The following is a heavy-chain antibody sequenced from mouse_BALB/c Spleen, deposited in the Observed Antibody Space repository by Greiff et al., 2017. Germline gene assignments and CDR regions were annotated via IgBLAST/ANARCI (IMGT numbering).Heavy chain of an antibody. Sequence: VQLQQSGAELAKPGASVKMSCKASGYTFTSYWMHWVKQRPGQGLEWIGYINPSTGYTEYNQKFKDKATLTADKSSSTAYVQLSSLTSEDSAVYYCAREGLAYWGQGTLVTVSA. V-gene: IGHV1-7*01. CDR3: AREGLAY. J-gene: IGHJ3*01. CDR1: GYTFTSYW. CDR2: INPSTGYT.